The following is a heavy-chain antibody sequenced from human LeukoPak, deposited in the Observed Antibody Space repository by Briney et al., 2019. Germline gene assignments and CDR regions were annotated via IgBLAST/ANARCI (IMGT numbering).Heavy chain of an antibody. CDR1: GDTLTELS. V-gene: IGHV1-24*01. CDR2: FDPEDGET. J-gene: IGHJ4*02. Sequence: ASVKVSCKVPGDTLTELSMHWVRQAPGKGLEWMGGFDPEDGETIYAQKFQGRVTMTEDTSTDTAYMELSSLRSEDTAVYYCATGRRPYDFWSGYTYYFDYWGQGTLVTVSS. CDR3: ATGRRPYDFWSGYTYYFDY. D-gene: IGHD3-3*01.